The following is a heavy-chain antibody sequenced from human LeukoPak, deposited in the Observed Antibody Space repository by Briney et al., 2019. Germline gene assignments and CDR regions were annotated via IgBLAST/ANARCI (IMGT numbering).Heavy chain of an antibody. CDR2: INWDGGDT. Sequence: GGSLRLSCAASGFTFSSYSMNSVRQAPGKRLEWVSLINWDGGDTYYADSARGRFTISRDNAKNSLYLQMSSLRAEDTAVYYCARDPYSGRYGDYYYYYMDVWGKGTTVTISS. CDR3: ARDPYSGRYGDYYYYYMDV. J-gene: IGHJ6*03. D-gene: IGHD1-26*01. CDR1: GFTFSSYS. V-gene: IGHV3-21*01.